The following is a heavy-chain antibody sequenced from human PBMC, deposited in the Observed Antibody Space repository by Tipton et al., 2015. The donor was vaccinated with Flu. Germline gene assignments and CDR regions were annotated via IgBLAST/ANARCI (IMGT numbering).Heavy chain of an antibody. V-gene: IGHV3-49*04. J-gene: IGHJ4*02. Sequence: SLRLSCTASGFTFGDYPMAWVRQAPGKGLEWVGFIRRKTRGGAPEYDASVEGRFTISRDDSKSIAFLQMNDLRTEDTAVYYCTREVDGQSGYWGQGTLVTVSS. CDR1: GFTFGDYP. CDR3: TREVDGQSGY. CDR2: IRRKTRGGAP. D-gene: IGHD5-24*01.